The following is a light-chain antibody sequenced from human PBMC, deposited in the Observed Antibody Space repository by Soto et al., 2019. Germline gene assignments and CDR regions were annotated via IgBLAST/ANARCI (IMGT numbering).Light chain of an antibody. Sequence: IVLTQSPATLSLSRWARDTLSYRASQSVSSNLAWYQQKPGQAPRLLIYGASTRATGIPARFSGSGSGTDFTFTISSLQPEDIATYYCQQYDHLPLTFAGGTKVDI. CDR3: QQYDHLPLT. V-gene: IGKV3-15*01. CDR1: QSVSSN. CDR2: GAS. J-gene: IGKJ4*01.